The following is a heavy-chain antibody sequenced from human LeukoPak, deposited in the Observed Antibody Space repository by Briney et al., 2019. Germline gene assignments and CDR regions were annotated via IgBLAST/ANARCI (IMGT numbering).Heavy chain of an antibody. CDR3: ARDVYGGYFDY. CDR2: IKQDGSEK. J-gene: IGHJ4*02. CDR1: GFAFSSYW. V-gene: IGHV3-7*01. D-gene: IGHD4-23*01. Sequence: GGSLSLSCAASGFAFSSYWMTWVRQAPGKGLEWVANIKQDGSEKYYVDSVKGRFTISRDNAKNALYLQMNSLRAEDTAVYYCARDVYGGYFDYWCQGILVTVSS.